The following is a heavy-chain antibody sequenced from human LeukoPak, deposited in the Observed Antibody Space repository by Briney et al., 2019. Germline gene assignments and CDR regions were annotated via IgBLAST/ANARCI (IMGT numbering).Heavy chain of an antibody. CDR3: ATDGSGSRTDAFDI. J-gene: IGHJ3*02. D-gene: IGHD3-10*01. CDR1: GYTLTELS. V-gene: IGHV1-24*01. Sequence: ASVKVSCKVSGYTLTELSMHWVRQAPGKGLEWMGGFDPEDGETIYAQKFQGRVTMTEDTSTDTAYMELSSLRSEDTAVYYCATDGSGSRTDAFDIWGQGTMVTVSS. CDR2: FDPEDGET.